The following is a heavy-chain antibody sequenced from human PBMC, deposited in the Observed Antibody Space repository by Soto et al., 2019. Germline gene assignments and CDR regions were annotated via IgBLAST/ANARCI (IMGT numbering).Heavy chain of an antibody. V-gene: IGHV3-11*01. J-gene: IGHJ6*02. CDR3: AGDPTSDSKYYYGMDV. CDR1: GFTFSDYY. Sequence: QVQLVESGGGLVKPGGSVRLSCAASGFTFSDYYMSWIRQAPGKGLEWVSYISSSGSTIYYADSVKGRFTISRDNAQNSLYLQMNSLRAEDTAVYYCAGDPTSDSKYYYGMDVWGQGTTVTVSS. D-gene: IGHD2-21*02. CDR2: ISSSGSTI.